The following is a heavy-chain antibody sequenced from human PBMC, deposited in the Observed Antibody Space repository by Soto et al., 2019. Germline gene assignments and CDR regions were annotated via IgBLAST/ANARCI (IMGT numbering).Heavy chain of an antibody. CDR3: ARGRRGYYDSSGYRGFDY. CDR2: INPSGGST. D-gene: IGHD3-22*01. Sequence: GASVKVSFKASGYTFTSYYMHWVRQAPGQGLEWMGIINPSGGSTSYAQKFQGRVTMTRGTSTSTVYMELSSLRSEDTAVYYCARGRRGYYDSSGYRGFDYWGQGTLVTVSS. V-gene: IGHV1-46*01. CDR1: GYTFTSYY. J-gene: IGHJ4*02.